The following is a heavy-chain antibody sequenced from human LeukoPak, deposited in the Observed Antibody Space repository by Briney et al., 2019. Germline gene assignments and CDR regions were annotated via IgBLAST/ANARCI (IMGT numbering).Heavy chain of an antibody. J-gene: IGHJ5*02. CDR2: IIPIFGTA. CDR1: GYTFTSYY. V-gene: IGHV1-69*05. Sequence: SVKVSCKASGYTFTSYYMHWLRQAPGQGLEWMGRIIPIFGTANYAQKFQGRVTITTDESTSTAYMELSSLRSEDTAVYYCASSPPGNWFDPWGQGTLVTVSS. CDR3: ASSPPGNWFDP.